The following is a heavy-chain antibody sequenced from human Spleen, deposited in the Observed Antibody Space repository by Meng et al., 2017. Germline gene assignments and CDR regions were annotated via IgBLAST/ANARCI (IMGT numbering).Heavy chain of an antibody. D-gene: IGHD5-24*01. V-gene: IGHV4-4*02. CDR1: GGSISSYHW. CDR3: ARAPMGWLQLDY. J-gene: IGHJ4*02. CDR2: IYDSGST. Sequence: HLQESGPGLGKPSGSLSLTCAVSGGSISSYHWWSWVRQPPGKGLEWIGEIYDSGSTNYNPSLESRVTISVDTSKNQFSLKLSSVTAADTAVYYCARAPMGWLQLDYWGQGTLVTVSS.